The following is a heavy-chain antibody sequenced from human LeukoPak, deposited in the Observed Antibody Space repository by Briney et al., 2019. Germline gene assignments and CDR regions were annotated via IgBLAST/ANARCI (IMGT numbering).Heavy chain of an antibody. J-gene: IGHJ3*02. Sequence: GGSLRLSCSASDFTFSSFGMHWLRQAPGKGLEWVSSISSSSSYIYYADAVQGRFVISRDNSKNTLSMQLSSLRPDDTAVYFCVKGPPIMVKSGNAITRTFDIWGQGTMVTVSS. CDR3: VKGPPIMVKSGNAITRTFDI. V-gene: IGHV3-21*01. CDR1: DFTFSSFG. D-gene: IGHD2-8*01. CDR2: ISSSSSYI.